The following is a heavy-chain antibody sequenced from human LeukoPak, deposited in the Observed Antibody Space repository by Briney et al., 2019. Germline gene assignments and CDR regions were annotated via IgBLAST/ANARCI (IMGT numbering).Heavy chain of an antibody. J-gene: IGHJ4*02. CDR2: ISAYNGNT. CDR3: ARGPFTLTFGGPSLDY. V-gene: IGHV1-18*04. D-gene: IGHD3-16*01. CDR1: GYTFTSYG. Sequence: ASVKVSCKASGYTFTSYGISWVRQAPGQGLEWMEWISAYNGNTNYAQKLQGRVTMTTDTSTSTAYMELRSLRSDDTAVYYCARGPFTLTFGGPSLDYWGQGTLGTVSS.